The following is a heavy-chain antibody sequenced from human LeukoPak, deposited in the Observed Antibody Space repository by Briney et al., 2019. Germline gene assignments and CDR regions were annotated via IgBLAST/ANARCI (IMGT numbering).Heavy chain of an antibody. CDR1: GGSISSYY. D-gene: IGHD2-2*02. Sequence: PSETLSLTCTVSGGSISSYYWSWIRQPPGKGLEWIGYIYYSGSTNYNPSLKSRVTISVDTSKNQFSLKLSSVTAADTAVYYCARGLGYCSSTSCYKWALGAFDIWGQGTMVTVSS. CDR3: ARGLGYCSSTSCYKWALGAFDI. V-gene: IGHV4-59*01. CDR2: IYYSGST. J-gene: IGHJ3*02.